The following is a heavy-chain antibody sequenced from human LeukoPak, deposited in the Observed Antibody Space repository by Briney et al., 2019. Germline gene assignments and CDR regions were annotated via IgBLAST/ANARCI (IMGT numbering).Heavy chain of an antibody. CDR1: GFTFSSYS. V-gene: IGHV3-21*01. CDR3: ARAGSSGWYGGYYYYYGMDV. Sequence: GGSLRLSCAASGFTFSSYSMNWVRQAPGKGLEWVSSISSSSSYIYYADSVKGRFTISRDNAKNSLYLQMNSLRAEDTAVYYCARAGSSGWYGGYYYYYGMDVWGQGTTVTVSS. CDR2: ISSSSSYI. J-gene: IGHJ6*02. D-gene: IGHD6-19*01.